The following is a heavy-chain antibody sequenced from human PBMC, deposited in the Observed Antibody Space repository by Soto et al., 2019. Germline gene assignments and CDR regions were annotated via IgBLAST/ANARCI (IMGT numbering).Heavy chain of an antibody. CDR2: IYYSGST. Sequence: QVQLQESGPGLVKPSETLSLTCIVSGGSISSYYWSWIRQPPGKGLEWIGYIYYSGSTNYNPSLKSRVTISVDTSKTQFSLKLSSVTAADTAVYYCAGTRGYCSGGSCPTVVDYWGQGTLVTVSS. CDR3: AGTRGYCSGGSCPTVVDY. D-gene: IGHD2-15*01. V-gene: IGHV4-59*01. CDR1: GGSISSYY. J-gene: IGHJ4*02.